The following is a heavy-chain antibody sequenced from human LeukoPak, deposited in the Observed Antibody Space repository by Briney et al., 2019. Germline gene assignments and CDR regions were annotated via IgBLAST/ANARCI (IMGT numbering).Heavy chain of an antibody. CDR3: ARDFKGSYYHFDY. J-gene: IGHJ4*02. Sequence: GGSLRLSCAASEFTITSNYMSWVRQAPGKGLEWVSVIYSGDNTYYADSVRGRFAISRDNSKNTLYLQMNSLRAEDTAVYYCARDFKGSYYHFDYWGQGTLVTVSS. D-gene: IGHD1-26*01. CDR1: EFTITSNY. CDR2: IYSGDNT. V-gene: IGHV3-53*01.